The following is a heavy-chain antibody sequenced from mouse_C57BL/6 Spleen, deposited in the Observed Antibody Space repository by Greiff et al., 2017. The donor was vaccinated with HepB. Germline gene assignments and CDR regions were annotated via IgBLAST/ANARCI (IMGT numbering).Heavy chain of an antibody. V-gene: IGHV1-54*01. CDR1: GYAFTNYL. CDR2: INPGSGGT. D-gene: IGHD2-2*01. CDR3: ARSFYGYDSSFAY. J-gene: IGHJ3*01. Sequence: VQLQQSGAELVRPGTSVKVSCKASGYAFTNYLIERVKQRPGQGLEWIGVINPGSGGTNYNEKFKGKATLTADKSSSTAYMQLSSLTSEDSAVYFCARSFYGYDSSFAYWGQGTLVTVSA.